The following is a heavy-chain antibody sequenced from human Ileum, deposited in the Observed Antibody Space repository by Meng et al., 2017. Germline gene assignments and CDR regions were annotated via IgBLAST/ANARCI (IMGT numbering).Heavy chain of an antibody. D-gene: IGHD6-19*01. CDR3: ARVAVTGIGYFQY. V-gene: IGHV1-3*01. Sequence: QVQLVQSGAEVKKPGASVKVSCKASGYTFTSHYIHWWRQAPGQGLEWMGWINGGTGNTEYSQNFQGRITFTRDTAASTVYMELSSLRSEDTAVFYCARVAVTGIGYFQYWGQGTLVTVSS. J-gene: IGHJ1*01. CDR2: INGGTGNT. CDR1: GYTFTSHY.